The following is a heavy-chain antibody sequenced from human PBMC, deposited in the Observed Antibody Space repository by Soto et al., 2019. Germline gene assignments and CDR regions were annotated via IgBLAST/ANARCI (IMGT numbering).Heavy chain of an antibody. Sequence: PSETLSLTCTVSGGSVSSYYWSWIRQSPGKGLEWIGSIYYSGSTYYNPSLKSRVTISVDTSKNQFSLKLSSVTAADTAVYYCARLCTNGVCHFDYWGQGTLVTVSS. CDR2: IYYSGST. D-gene: IGHD2-8*01. CDR3: ARLCTNGVCHFDY. CDR1: GGSVSSYY. J-gene: IGHJ4*02. V-gene: IGHV4-59*05.